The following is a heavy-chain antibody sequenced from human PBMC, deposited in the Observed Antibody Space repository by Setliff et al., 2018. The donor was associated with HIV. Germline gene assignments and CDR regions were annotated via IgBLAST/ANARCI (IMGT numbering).Heavy chain of an antibody. CDR2: ISAYNGNT. J-gene: IGHJ5*02. CDR3: ARDPYFWSGYKWFDP. D-gene: IGHD3-3*01. V-gene: IGHV1-18*01. CDR1: GYTFTSYG. Sequence: ASVKVSCKASGYTFTSYGISWVRQAPGQGLEWMGWISAYNGNTNYAQKLQGRVTMTTDTSTSTAYLELRSLRSDDTAVYYCARDPYFWSGYKWFDPWGQGTLVTSPQ.